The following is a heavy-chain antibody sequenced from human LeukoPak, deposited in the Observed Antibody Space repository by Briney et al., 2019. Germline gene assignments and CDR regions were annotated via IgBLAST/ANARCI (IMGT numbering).Heavy chain of an antibody. CDR2: INPNSGGT. Sequence: GASVKVSCKASGYTFTGYYMHWVRQAPGQGLEGMGWINPNSGGTNYAQKFQGRVTMTRDTSISTAYMELSRLRSDDTAVYYCARDSGYCSSTSCSHIFDYWGQGTLVTVSS. V-gene: IGHV1-2*02. CDR3: ARDSGYCSSTSCSHIFDY. J-gene: IGHJ4*02. CDR1: GYTFTGYY. D-gene: IGHD2-2*01.